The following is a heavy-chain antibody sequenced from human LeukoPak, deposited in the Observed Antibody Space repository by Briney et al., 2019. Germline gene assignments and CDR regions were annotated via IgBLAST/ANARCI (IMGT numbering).Heavy chain of an antibody. V-gene: IGHV1-46*01. CDR3: ARDHLPAAMFRGVDV. D-gene: IGHD2-2*01. CDR1: GYTFTYYY. Sequence: GASVKVSCKASGYTFTYYYMHWVRQAPGQGLEWMGIINPSGGSTSYAQKFQGRVTMTRDTSTSTVYMELSSLRSEDTAVYYCARDHLPAAMFRGVDVWGQGTTVTVSS. J-gene: IGHJ6*02. CDR2: INPSGGST.